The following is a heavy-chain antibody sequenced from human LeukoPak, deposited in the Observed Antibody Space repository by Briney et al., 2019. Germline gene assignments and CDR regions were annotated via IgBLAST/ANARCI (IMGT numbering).Heavy chain of an antibody. J-gene: IGHJ4*02. D-gene: IGHD2-15*01. CDR1: GGSISSYY. V-gene: IGHV4-4*07. CDR3: AREKNVVVVAARYFDY. CDR2: IHTSGNT. Sequence: HPSETLSLTCTVSGGSISSYYWSWIRQPAGKGLEWIGRIHTSGNTNYNPSLKSRVTMSVDTSENQFSLKVNSVTAADTAVYYCAREKNVVVVAARYFDYWGQGTLVTVSS.